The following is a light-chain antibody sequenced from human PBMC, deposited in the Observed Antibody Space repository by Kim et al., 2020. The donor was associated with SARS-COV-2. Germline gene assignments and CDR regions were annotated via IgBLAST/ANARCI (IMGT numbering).Light chain of an antibody. J-gene: IGLJ3*02. V-gene: IGLV3-25*03. CDR2: ADN. CDR1: AFTNEY. Sequence: PGNTARLTCSGDAFTNEYAFWFPQKPGQAPVVVIYADNERPSGIPARFSGSTSGTTVTLTISGVQADDEADYYCQSADSSDTFWVFGGGTQLTVL. CDR3: QSADSSDTFWV.